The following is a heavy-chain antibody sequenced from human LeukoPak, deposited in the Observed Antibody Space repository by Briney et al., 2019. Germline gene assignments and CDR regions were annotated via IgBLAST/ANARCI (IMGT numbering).Heavy chain of an antibody. D-gene: IGHD6-19*01. CDR3: ARYGNGAWLAHYSFDI. J-gene: IGHJ3*02. V-gene: IGHV3-53*01. CDR2: IYSGGST. CDR1: GFSVSSYY. Sequence: GGSLRLSCAASGFSVSSYYMSWVRQAPGEGLEWVSVIYSGGSTYYADSVKGRLTISRDNSKNTLYLQMNSLRVEDTAVYYCARYGNGAWLAHYSFDIWGQGTMVTVSS.